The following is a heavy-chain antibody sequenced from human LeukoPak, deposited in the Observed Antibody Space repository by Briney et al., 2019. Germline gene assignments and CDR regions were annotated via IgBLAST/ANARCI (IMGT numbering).Heavy chain of an antibody. CDR3: AGGLYYFDY. Sequence: HPGRSLRLSCAASGFTFSSYGMHWVRQAPGKGLEWVAVISYDGNNKYYADSVKGRFTISRDNSKNTLSLQMNSLRAEDTAVYYCAGGLYYFDYSGQGTLVTVSS. D-gene: IGHD3/OR15-3a*01. J-gene: IGHJ4*02. CDR2: ISYDGNNK. V-gene: IGHV3-30*03. CDR1: GFTFSSYG.